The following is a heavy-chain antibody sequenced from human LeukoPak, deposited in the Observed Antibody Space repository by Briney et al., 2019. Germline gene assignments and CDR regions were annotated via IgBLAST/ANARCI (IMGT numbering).Heavy chain of an antibody. CDR3: ARDPEVGATHFDY. Sequence: GGSLRLSCAASAFTFSSYAMHWVRQAPGKGLEWVAVIWYDGSNKYYADSVKGRFTISRDNSKNTLYLQMNSLRAEDTAVYYCARDPEVGATHFDYWGQGTLVTVSS. CDR2: IWYDGSNK. D-gene: IGHD1-26*01. V-gene: IGHV3-33*08. CDR1: AFTFSSYA. J-gene: IGHJ4*02.